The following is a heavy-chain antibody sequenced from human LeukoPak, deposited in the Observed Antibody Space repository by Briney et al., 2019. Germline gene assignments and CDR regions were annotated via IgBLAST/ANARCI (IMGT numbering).Heavy chain of an antibody. Sequence: SETLSLTCTVSGGSISSYYWSWIRQPAGKGLEWIGRIYTSGGTNYNPSLKSRVTISVDTSKNQFSLKLSSVTAADTAVYYCASVDTAMVSYYGMDVWGQGTTVTVSS. CDR3: ASVDTAMVSYYGMDV. V-gene: IGHV4-4*07. J-gene: IGHJ6*02. D-gene: IGHD5-18*01. CDR1: GGSISSYY. CDR2: IYTSGGT.